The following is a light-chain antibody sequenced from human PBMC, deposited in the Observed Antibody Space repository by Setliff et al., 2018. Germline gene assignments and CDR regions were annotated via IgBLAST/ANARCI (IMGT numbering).Light chain of an antibody. CDR1: SSNIGAGYD. CDR3: QSYDSSLSAYV. Sequence: QSVLTQPPSVSGAPGQRVTISCAGRSSNIGAGYDVHWYQQLPGTAPKLLIYGNNNRPSGVPDRFSGSQSGTPASLAITGLHSEDEADYYCQSYDSSLSAYVFGTGTKVTVL. J-gene: IGLJ1*01. V-gene: IGLV1-40*01. CDR2: GNN.